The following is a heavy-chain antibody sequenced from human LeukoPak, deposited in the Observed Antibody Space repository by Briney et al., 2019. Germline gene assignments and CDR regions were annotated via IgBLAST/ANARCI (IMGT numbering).Heavy chain of an antibody. CDR1: GFTFSSYA. CDR2: ISGSGGST. D-gene: IGHD2-15*01. CDR3: AKEAFVVVVAASESDWFDP. J-gene: IGHJ5*02. Sequence: GGSLRLSCAASGFTFSSYAMSWVRQAPGKGLEWVSAISGSGGSTYYADSVKGRFTISRDNSKNPLYLQMNSLRAEDTAVYYCAKEAFVVVVAASESDWFDPWGQGTLVTVSS. V-gene: IGHV3-23*01.